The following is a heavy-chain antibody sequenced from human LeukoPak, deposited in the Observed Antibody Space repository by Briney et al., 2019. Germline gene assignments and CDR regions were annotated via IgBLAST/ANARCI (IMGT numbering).Heavy chain of an antibody. V-gene: IGHV3-23*01. D-gene: IGHD5-18*01. CDR2: VGDSGGDT. J-gene: IGHJ5*02. CDR1: GFTFTSYA. CDR3: ARRDGYSYGTGGWFDP. Sequence: PGGSLRLSCAASGFTFTSYAMSWVRQAPGKGLEWVSAVGDSGGDTYYADSVKGRFTISRDNSKNTLYLQMNSLRAEDTAVYYCARRDGYSYGTGGWFDPWGQGTLVTVSS.